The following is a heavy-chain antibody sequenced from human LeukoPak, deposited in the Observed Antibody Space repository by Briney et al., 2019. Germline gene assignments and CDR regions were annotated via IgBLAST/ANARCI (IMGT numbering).Heavy chain of an antibody. CDR3: ARVSYYDSSGYRSDY. Sequence: GGSLRLSCAASGFPFSSYSMNWVRQAPGKGLEWVSSISSSSSYIYYADSVKGRFTISRDNAKNSLYLQMNSLRAEDTAVYYCARVSYYDSSGYRSDYWAQGTLVTVSS. J-gene: IGHJ4*02. V-gene: IGHV3-21*01. D-gene: IGHD3-22*01. CDR1: GFPFSSYS. CDR2: ISSSSSYI.